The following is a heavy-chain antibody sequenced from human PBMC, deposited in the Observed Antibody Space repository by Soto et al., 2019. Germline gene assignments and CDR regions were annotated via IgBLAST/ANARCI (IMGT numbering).Heavy chain of an antibody. J-gene: IGHJ4*02. Sequence: GGSLSLSCTASGFTFGDYAMNWVRQAPGKGLEWVGFIRSKAYGGTTEYAASVKGRFTISRDDSKSIAYLQMNSLKTEDTAVYYCTNPSLSYYYDSSGYFDYWGQGTLVTVSS. CDR2: IRSKAYGGTT. V-gene: IGHV3-49*04. CDR1: GFTFGDYA. CDR3: TNPSLSYYYDSSGYFDY. D-gene: IGHD3-22*01.